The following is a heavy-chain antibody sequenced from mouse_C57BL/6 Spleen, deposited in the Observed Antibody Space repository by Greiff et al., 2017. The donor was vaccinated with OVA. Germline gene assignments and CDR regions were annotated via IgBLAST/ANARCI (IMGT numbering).Heavy chain of an antibody. J-gene: IGHJ2*01. CDR1: GYSFTGYY. CDR2: INPSTGGT. CDR3: ASRNWEGVDY. D-gene: IGHD4-1*01. Sequence: VQLQQSGPELVKPGASVKISCKASGYSFTGYYMNWVKQSPEKSLEWIGEINPSTGGTTYNQKFKAKATLTVDKSSSTAYMQLKSLASEDSAVYYCASRNWEGVDYWGQGTTLTVSS. V-gene: IGHV1-42*01.